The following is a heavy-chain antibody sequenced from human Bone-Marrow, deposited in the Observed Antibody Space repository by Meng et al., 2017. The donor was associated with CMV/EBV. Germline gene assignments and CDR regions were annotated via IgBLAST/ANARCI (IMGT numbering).Heavy chain of an antibody. V-gene: IGHV4-31*02. D-gene: IGHD2-2*01. Sequence: GCISSGGYYWSWIRRHPGKGLEWIGYIYYSGSTYYNPSLKSRVTISVDTSKNQFSLKLSSVTAADTAVYYCARGFIVVVPAINWFDPWGQGTLVTVSS. CDR1: GCISSGGYY. J-gene: IGHJ5*02. CDR2: IYYSGST. CDR3: ARGFIVVVPAINWFDP.